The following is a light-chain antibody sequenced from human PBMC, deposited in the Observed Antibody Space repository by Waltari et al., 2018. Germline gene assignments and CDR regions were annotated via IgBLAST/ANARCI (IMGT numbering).Light chain of an antibody. V-gene: IGLV2-14*01. CDR2: EVS. Sequence: QSALTQPASVSGSPGQSITISCTRTSSDFGPYTFVSWYQLHPGKAPNLMICEVSNRPSGVSNRFSGSKSGNTASLTISGLQPEDEADYYCSSSTTSNTLVFGGGTKVTVL. CDR3: SSSTTSNTLV. J-gene: IGLJ3*02. CDR1: SSDFGPYTF.